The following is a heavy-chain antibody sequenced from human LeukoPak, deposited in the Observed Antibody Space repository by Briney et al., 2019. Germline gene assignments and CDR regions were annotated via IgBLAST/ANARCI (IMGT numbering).Heavy chain of an antibody. Sequence: SETLSLTCTVSGGSINNFYWTWIRQPPGKGLDCIGYVYYTGSTYYNPSLKNRVTISVDTSRNQFSLRLNYVTAADTAVYYCARDPSTVTTRHFDYWGQGTLVTVSS. J-gene: IGHJ4*02. CDR2: VYYTGST. D-gene: IGHD4-17*01. V-gene: IGHV4-59*01. CDR3: ARDPSTVTTRHFDY. CDR1: GGSINNFY.